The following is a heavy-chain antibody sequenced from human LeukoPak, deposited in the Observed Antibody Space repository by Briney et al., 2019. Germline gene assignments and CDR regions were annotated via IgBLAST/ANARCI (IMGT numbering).Heavy chain of an antibody. V-gene: IGHV4-59*01. CDR3: ARSSTSRHYYYGMDV. CDR2: IYYSGST. D-gene: IGHD2-2*01. Sequence: PSETLSLTCTVSGGSISSYYWSWIRQPPGKGLEWIGYIYYSGSTNYNPSLKSRVTISVDTSKNQFSLKLSSVTAADTAVYYCARSSTSRHYYYGMDVWGQGTTVTVSS. J-gene: IGHJ6*02. CDR1: GGSISSYY.